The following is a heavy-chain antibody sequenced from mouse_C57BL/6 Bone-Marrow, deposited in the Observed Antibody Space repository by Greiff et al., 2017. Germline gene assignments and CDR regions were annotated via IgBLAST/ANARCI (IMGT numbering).Heavy chain of an antibody. CDR2: IFPGSGST. Sequence: QVQLQQSGPELVRPGASVKISCKALGYTFSSHWLQWVRQRPGQGVEWIGEIFPGSGSTYYNEKFKGKATLTVDTSSSTAYMQLSTLTSEDSAVYFCARSEGCYYVDYWGQGTTLTVSS. V-gene: IGHV1-56*01. CDR3: ARSEGCYYVDY. J-gene: IGHJ2*01. CDR1: GYTFSSHW.